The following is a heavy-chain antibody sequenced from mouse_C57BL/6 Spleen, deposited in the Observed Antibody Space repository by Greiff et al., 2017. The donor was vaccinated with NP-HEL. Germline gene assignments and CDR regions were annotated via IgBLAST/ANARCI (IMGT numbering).Heavy chain of an antibody. Sequence: EVQLQQSGPELVKPGASVKIPCKASGYTFTDYNMDWVKQSHGKSLEWIGDINPNNGGTIYNQKFKGKATLTADKSSSTAYMEHRSLTSEDTAVYYGARSPAPEYYGSSLNWYFDVWGTGTTVTVSS. CDR3: ARSPAPEYYGSSLNWYFDV. D-gene: IGHD1-1*01. CDR2: INPNNGGT. V-gene: IGHV1-18*01. J-gene: IGHJ1*03. CDR1: GYTFTDYN.